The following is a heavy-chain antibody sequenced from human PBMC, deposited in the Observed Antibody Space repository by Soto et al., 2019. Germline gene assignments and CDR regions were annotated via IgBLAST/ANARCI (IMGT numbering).Heavy chain of an antibody. CDR2: IYYSGNT. CDR1: GGSIRSSIYS. J-gene: IGHJ5*02. V-gene: IGHV4-39*01. CDR3: ATSNWFDP. Sequence: PSETLSLTCTVSGGSIRSSIYSWGWIRQPPGKGLEWIGTIYYSGNTYYNPSLKSRVTISVDTPKNQFSMNLSSVTAADTAVYYCATSNWFDPWGQGTLVTVSS.